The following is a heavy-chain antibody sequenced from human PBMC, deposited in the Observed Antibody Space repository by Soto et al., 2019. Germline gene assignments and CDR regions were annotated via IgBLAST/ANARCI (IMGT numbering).Heavy chain of an antibody. V-gene: IGHV5-51*01. CDR3: ARSSSSGYYPAHFDF. Sequence: HGESLKISCQGSGYTFTNYWIGWVRQMPGKGLEWMGVIYPGDSDTRYSPSFQGHITISADKSINTAYLQWSSLKPSDTAMYYCARSSSSGYYPAHFDFWGQGTLVTVSS. D-gene: IGHD3-22*01. J-gene: IGHJ4*02. CDR1: GYTFTNYW. CDR2: IYPGDSDT.